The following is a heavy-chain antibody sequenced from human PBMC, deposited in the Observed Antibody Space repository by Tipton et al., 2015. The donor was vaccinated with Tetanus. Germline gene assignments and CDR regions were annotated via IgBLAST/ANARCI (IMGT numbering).Heavy chain of an antibody. D-gene: IGHD4-17*01. CDR3: ARDRGLTTGGGIGMDV. J-gene: IGHJ6*02. CDR2: IYTSGST. CDR1: GGSISSGGYY. V-gene: IGHV4-61*02. Sequence: TLSLTCTVSGGSISSGGYYWSWIRQPAGKGLEWIGRIYTSGSTNCNPSLKSRVTMSVDTSKNQFSLKLSSVTAADTAVYYCARDRGLTTGGGIGMDVWGQGTTVAVSS.